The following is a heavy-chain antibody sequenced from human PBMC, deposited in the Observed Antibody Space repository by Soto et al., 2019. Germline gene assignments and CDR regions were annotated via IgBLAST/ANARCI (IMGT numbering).Heavy chain of an antibody. CDR1: GFTFSSYS. CDR3: EYEGRKAAHGTLWDY. J-gene: IGHJ4*02. CDR2: ISSSSSTI. Sequence: EVQLVESGGGLVQPGGSLRLSCAASGFTFSSYSMNWVRQAPGKGLEWVSYISSSSSTIYYADSVKGRFTISRDNAKNAKNPQKQQLSGEDTEVNYVEYEGRKAAHGTLWDYWGQGTLVTVSS. D-gene: IGHD6-13*01. V-gene: IGHV3-48*01.